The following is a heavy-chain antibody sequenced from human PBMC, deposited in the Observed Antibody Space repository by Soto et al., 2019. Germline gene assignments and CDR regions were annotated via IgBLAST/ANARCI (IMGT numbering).Heavy chain of an antibody. V-gene: IGHV1-58*01. CDR3: AATQPDIVLMVYAADYYGMDV. CDR2: IVVGSGNT. CDR1: GFTFTSSA. J-gene: IGHJ6*02. D-gene: IGHD2-8*01. Sequence: SVKVSCKASGFTFTSSAVQWVRQARGQRLEWIGWIVVGSGNTNYAQKFQERVTITRDMSTSTAYMELSSLRSEDTAVYYCAATQPDIVLMVYAADYYGMDVWGQGTTVTVSS.